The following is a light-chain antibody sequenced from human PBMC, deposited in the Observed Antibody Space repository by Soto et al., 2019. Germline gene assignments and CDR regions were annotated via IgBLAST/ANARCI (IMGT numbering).Light chain of an antibody. V-gene: IGLV2-14*01. CDR2: EVS. Sequence: QSVLTQPASVSGSPGQSITVSCTGTSNDIGGYNYVSWYQQHPGSAPKLMIYEVSNRPSGVSNRFSGSKSGNTASLTISGLLAEDEADYYCSSYTSSNSILFGGGTK. J-gene: IGLJ3*02. CDR3: SSYTSSNSIL. CDR1: SNDIGGYNY.